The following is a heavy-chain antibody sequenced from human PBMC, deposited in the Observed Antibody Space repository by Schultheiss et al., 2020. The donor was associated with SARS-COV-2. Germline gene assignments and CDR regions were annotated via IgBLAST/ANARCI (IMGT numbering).Heavy chain of an antibody. D-gene: IGHD1-20*01. CDR1: GYSFTSYW. Sequence: GESLKISCKGSGYSFTSYWIGWVRQMPGKGLEWMGIIYPGDSDTRYSPSFQGQVTISADKSISTAYLQWSSLKASDTAMYYCARDRNNWKPGIWYYFDYWGQGTLVTVSS. CDR2: IYPGDSDT. J-gene: IGHJ4*02. CDR3: ARDRNNWKPGIWYYFDY. V-gene: IGHV5-51*01.